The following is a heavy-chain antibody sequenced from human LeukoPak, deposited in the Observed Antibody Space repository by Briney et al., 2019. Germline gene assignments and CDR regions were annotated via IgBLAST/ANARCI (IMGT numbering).Heavy chain of an antibody. V-gene: IGHV3-30*02. CDR2: IRYDGTNK. D-gene: IGHD3-10*01. Sequence: GGSLRLSRASSLFSLSAYVMYWVRQARGKGAGWVALIRYDGTNKYYGASVKGRFTISRNNSKNMLYLQMNSLRAEHTAVYYCVKSGSGWY. J-gene: IGHJ2*01. CDR3: VKSGSGWY. CDR1: LFSLSAYV.